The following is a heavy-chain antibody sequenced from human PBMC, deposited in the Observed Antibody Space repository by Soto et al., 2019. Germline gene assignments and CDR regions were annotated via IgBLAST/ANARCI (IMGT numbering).Heavy chain of an antibody. CDR1: GFTFSDYY. Sequence: SGGSLRLSCAASGFTFSDYYMSWIRQAPGKGLEWVSYISSSGSTIYYADSVKGRFTISRDNAKNSLYLQMNSLRAEDTAVYYCARTVMITFGGVIARGYWGQGTLVTVSS. J-gene: IGHJ4*02. V-gene: IGHV3-11*01. D-gene: IGHD3-16*02. CDR3: ARTVMITFGGVIARGY. CDR2: ISSSGSTI.